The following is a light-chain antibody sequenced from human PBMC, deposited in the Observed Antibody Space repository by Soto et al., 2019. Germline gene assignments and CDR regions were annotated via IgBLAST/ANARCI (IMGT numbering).Light chain of an antibody. V-gene: IGLV9-49*01. CDR3: GADHGSGSNFVEG. J-gene: IGLJ2*01. CDR1: SGYSNYK. Sequence: QSVLTQPPSASASLGASVTLTCTLSSGYSNYKVDWYQQRPGKGPRFVMRVGTGGIVGSKGDGIPDRFSVLGSGLNRYLTIKNIQEEDESDYHCGADHGSGSNFVEGIGGGTKLTVL. CDR2: VGTGGIVG.